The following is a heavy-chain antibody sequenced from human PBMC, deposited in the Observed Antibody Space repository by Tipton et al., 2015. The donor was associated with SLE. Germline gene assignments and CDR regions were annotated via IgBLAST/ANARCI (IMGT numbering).Heavy chain of an antibody. D-gene: IGHD3-9*01. CDR3: ARDSPGDFDWFDAFDI. Sequence: LRLSCVASGFTFSNYAMSWVRQAPGKGLEWIGSIYYSGSTHYNPSLKSRVTISVDTSKNQFSLKLSSVTAADTAVYYCARDSPGDFDWFDAFDIWGQGTMVTVSS. CDR1: GFTFSNYA. V-gene: IGHV4-59*01. J-gene: IGHJ3*02. CDR2: IYYSGST.